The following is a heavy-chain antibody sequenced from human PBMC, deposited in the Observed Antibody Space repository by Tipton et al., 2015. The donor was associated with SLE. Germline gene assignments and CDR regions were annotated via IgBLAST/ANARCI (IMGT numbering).Heavy chain of an antibody. CDR2: IYHSGST. Sequence: LRLSCTVSGYSISSGYYWGWIRQPPGKGLEWIGSIYHSGSTYYNPSLKSRVTISVDTSKNQFSLKLSSVTAAGTAVYYCARSKGSSWYGWFDPWGQGTLVTVSS. J-gene: IGHJ5*02. D-gene: IGHD6-13*01. CDR1: GYSISSGYY. CDR3: ARSKGSSWYGWFDP. V-gene: IGHV4-38-2*02.